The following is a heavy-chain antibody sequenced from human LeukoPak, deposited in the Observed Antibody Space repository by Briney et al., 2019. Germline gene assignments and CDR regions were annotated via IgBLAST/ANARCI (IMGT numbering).Heavy chain of an antibody. CDR3: ARAGWFGELPDY. Sequence: GGSLRLSCAAPGFTFSDYYMSWIRQAPGKGLEWVSYISSSGSTIYYADSVKGRFTISRDNAKNSLYLQMNRLRAEDTAVYYCARAGWFGELPDYWGQGTLVTVSS. V-gene: IGHV3-11*01. CDR2: ISSSGSTI. D-gene: IGHD3-10*01. J-gene: IGHJ4*02. CDR1: GFTFSDYY.